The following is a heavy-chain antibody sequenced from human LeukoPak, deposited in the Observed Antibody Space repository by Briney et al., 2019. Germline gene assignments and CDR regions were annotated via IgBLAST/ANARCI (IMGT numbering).Heavy chain of an antibody. Sequence: GAPVKVSCKASGYTFTSYHINWVRQATGQGLEWVGWMNPSNSDIGYAQKFQGRVTMTRNTSIGTAYMELSSLRSEDTAIYYCVRVPPGTTIYAYWGQGTLVTVSS. CDR1: GYTFTSYH. J-gene: IGHJ4*02. CDR3: VRVPPGTTIYAY. V-gene: IGHV1-8*01. D-gene: IGHD1-14*01. CDR2: MNPSNSDI.